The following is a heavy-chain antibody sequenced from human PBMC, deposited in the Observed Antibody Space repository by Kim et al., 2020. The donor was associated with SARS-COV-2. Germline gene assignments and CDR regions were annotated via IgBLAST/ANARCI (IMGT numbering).Heavy chain of an antibody. D-gene: IGHD5-12*01. V-gene: IGHV3-23*01. CDR2: ISGSGGST. J-gene: IGHJ2*01. CDR3: AKIVVATITGWYFDL. CDR1: GFTFSSYA. Sequence: GGSLRLSCAASGFTFSSYAMSWVRQAPGKGLEWVSAISGSGGSTYYADSVKGRFTISRDNSKNTLYLQMNSLRAEDTAVYYCAKIVVATITGWYFDLWGRGTLVTVSS.